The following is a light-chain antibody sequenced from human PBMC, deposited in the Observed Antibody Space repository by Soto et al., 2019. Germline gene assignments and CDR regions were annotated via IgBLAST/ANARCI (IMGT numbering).Light chain of an antibody. CDR2: WAS. J-gene: IGKJ4*01. Sequence: DIVMTQSPDSLAVSLGERATINCKSSQSVLYSSNNKNYLAWYQQKPGQPPKLLIYWASTRESGVPDRFSGSGSGTDFTLTISSLQAEDVAVYYCQHYGISLTFGGGTTVEIK. V-gene: IGKV4-1*01. CDR3: QHYGISLT. CDR1: QSVLYSSNNKNY.